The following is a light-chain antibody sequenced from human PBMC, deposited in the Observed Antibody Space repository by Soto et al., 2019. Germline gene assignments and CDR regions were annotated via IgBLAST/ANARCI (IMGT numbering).Light chain of an antibody. CDR3: QQYGSSPRT. CDR2: DAS. CDR1: QSINTY. Sequence: ENVLTQSPAILSLSTGEGATLSCRSSQSINTYLASYQQKPGQAPRLLIYDASKRATGIPARFSGSGSGTNFTLTISSLEPEDFAVFYCQQYGSSPRTFGQGTRLEI. J-gene: IGKJ5*01. V-gene: IGKV3-20*01.